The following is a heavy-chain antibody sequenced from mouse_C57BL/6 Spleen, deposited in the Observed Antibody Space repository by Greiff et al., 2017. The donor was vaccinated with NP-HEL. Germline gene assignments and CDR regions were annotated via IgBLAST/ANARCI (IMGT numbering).Heavy chain of an antibody. Sequence: EVKLVESGGGLVKPGGSLKLSCAASGFTFSSYAMSWVRQTPEKRLEWVATISDGGSYTYYPDNVKGRFTISRDNAKNNLYLQMSHLKSEDTAMYYCARDVDYDSRYWYFDVWGTGTTVTVSS. CDR3: ARDVDYDSRYWYFDV. D-gene: IGHD2-4*01. CDR2: ISDGGSYT. CDR1: GFTFSSYA. V-gene: IGHV5-4*01. J-gene: IGHJ1*03.